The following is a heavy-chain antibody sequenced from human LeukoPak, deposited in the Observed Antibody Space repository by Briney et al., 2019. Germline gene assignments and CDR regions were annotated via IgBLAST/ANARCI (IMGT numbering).Heavy chain of an antibody. Sequence: TGGSLRLSCAASGFTFSSYWMSWVRQAPGKGLEWVANIKQDGSEKCYVDSVKGRFTISRDNAKNSLYLQMNSLRAEDTAVYYCARDHPAAGGFFDYWGQGTLVTVSS. V-gene: IGHV3-7*01. J-gene: IGHJ4*02. CDR1: GFTFSSYW. D-gene: IGHD2-15*01. CDR3: ARDHPAAGGFFDY. CDR2: IKQDGSEK.